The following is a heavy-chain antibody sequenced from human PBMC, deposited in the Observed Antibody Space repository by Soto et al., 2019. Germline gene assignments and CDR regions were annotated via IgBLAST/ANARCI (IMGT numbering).Heavy chain of an antibody. J-gene: IGHJ4*02. V-gene: IGHV3-33*01. CDR3: ARDNSNYAPGY. D-gene: IGHD4-4*01. Sequence: GGSLRLSCAASGFTFSSYGMHWVRQAPGKGLEWVAVIWYDGSNKYYADSVKGRFTISRDNSKNTLYLQMNSLRAEDTAVYYCARDNSNYAPGYWGQGTLVTVSS. CDR1: GFTFSSYG. CDR2: IWYDGSNK.